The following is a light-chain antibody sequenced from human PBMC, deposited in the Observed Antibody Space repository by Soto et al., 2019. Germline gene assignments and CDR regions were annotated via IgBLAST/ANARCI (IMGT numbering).Light chain of an antibody. V-gene: IGKV1D-8*01. CDR1: QGISSY. J-gene: IGKJ1*01. CDR3: LKYYSFPPT. CDR2: VAY. Sequence: VIWMTQSPSLLSASTGDRVTIRCRMSQGISSYLAWYHQNLGKAPELLLYVAYSLQSGVPSRFSSSGSDPALTLTLSCLQSEDLATYYCLKYYSFPPTFGPGTQVEIK.